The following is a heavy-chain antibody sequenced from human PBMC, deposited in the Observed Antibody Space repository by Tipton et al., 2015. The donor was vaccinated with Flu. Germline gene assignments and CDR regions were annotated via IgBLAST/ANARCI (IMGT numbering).Heavy chain of an antibody. Sequence: LRLSCTVSGGSISSYYWSWNRQPAGKGLEWIGRIYTSGSTNYNPSLKSLVTISVDTSKNQFSLKLSSVSAADTAGYDCARDLGDSSSLSHDSFDIWGQGTIVTCAS. D-gene: IGHD3-22*01. J-gene: IGHJ3*02. CDR2: IYTSGST. CDR1: GGSISSYY. CDR3: ARDLGDSSSLSHDSFDI. V-gene: IGHV4-4*07.